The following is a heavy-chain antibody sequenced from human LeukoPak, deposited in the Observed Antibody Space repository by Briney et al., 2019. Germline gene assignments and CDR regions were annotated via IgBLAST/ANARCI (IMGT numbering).Heavy chain of an antibody. D-gene: IGHD6-6*01. CDR2: IYHAGST. J-gene: IGHJ3*02. Sequence: SETLSLTCTVSGYPISSGYYWGWIRQSPGKGLEWIGSIYHAGSTFHNPSLKSRVTISVDTSKNQFSLKLSSVTAADTAVYYCARESSSSRGAFDIWGQGTMVTVSS. CDR3: ARESSSSRGAFDI. V-gene: IGHV4-38-2*02. CDR1: GYPISSGYY.